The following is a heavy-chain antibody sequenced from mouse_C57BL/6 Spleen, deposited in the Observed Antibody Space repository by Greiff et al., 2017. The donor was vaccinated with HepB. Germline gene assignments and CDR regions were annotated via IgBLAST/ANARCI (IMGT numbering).Heavy chain of an antibody. CDR3: TRGGYGKGISYAMDY. Sequence: EVKLQESGEGLVKPGGSLKLSCAASGFTFSSYAMSWVRQTPEKRLEWVAYISSGGDYIYYADTVKGRFTISRDNARNTLYLQMSSLKSEDTAMYYCTRGGYGKGISYAMDYWGQGTSVTVSS. V-gene: IGHV5-9-1*02. J-gene: IGHJ4*01. CDR2: ISSGGDYI. CDR1: GFTFSSYA. D-gene: IGHD2-10*02.